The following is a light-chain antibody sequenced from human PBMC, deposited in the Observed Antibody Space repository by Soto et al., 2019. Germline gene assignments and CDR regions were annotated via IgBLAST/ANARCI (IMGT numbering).Light chain of an antibody. CDR2: EVS. CDR3: SSYAGSNTLV. J-gene: IGLJ2*01. Sequence: QSALTQPPSASGSPGQSVTISCTGTSSDVGGYNYVSWYQQHPGKAPKLMIYEVSKRPSGVPDRFSGSKSGNTASLTVSGLHAEDEADYYSSSYAGSNTLVFGGGTKLTVL. V-gene: IGLV2-8*01. CDR1: SSDVGGYNY.